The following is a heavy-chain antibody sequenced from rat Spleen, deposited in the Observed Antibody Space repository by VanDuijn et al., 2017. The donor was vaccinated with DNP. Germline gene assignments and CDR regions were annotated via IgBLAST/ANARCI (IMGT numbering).Heavy chain of an antibody. CDR1: GFTFNNYW. D-gene: IGHD1-2*01. CDR2: ITNTGDST. V-gene: IGHV5-31*01. CDR3: TXNXHIXXAAPFDY. Sequence: EVKLVESGGGLVQPGRSLRLSCAASGFTFNNYWMTWIRQAPGKGLEWVASITNTGDSTYYSDSVKGRCSLARDNAKSTLYLQVNSLRAEDTETYYCTXNXHIXXAAPFDYWXXXVXXTVS. J-gene: IGHJ2*01.